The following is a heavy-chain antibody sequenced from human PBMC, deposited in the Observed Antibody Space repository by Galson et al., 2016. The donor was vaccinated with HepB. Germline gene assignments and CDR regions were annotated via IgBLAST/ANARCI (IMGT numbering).Heavy chain of an antibody. V-gene: IGHV3-64*04. CDR3: AGGYYGSGSYYAY. CDR1: GFIFSNHA. CDR2: VTGDGDAA. J-gene: IGHJ4*02. D-gene: IGHD3-10*01. Sequence: SLRLSCAASGFIFSNHAMMWVRQAPGKGLEYVSSVTGDGDAAYCADSVKGRFTISRDNSKNTLYLQMNSLRAEDTAVYYCAGGYYGSGSYYAYWGQGTLVTVSS.